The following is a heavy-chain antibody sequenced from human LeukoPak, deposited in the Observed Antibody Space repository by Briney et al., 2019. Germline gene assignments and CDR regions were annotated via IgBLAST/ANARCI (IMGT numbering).Heavy chain of an antibody. CDR1: GYTFTNYA. CDR3: ANPFMHDAFDI. V-gene: IGHV1-69*13. D-gene: IGHD3-16*01. Sequence: GASVKVSCKASGYTFTNYAISWVRQAPGQGLEWMGGIIPIFGTANYAQKFQGRVTITADESTSTAYMELSSLRSEDTAVYYCANPFMHDAFDIWGQGTMVTVSS. J-gene: IGHJ3*02. CDR2: IIPIFGTA.